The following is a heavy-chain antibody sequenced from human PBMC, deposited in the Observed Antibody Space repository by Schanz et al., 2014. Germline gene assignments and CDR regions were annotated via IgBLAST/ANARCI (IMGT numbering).Heavy chain of an antibody. V-gene: IGHV3-33*06. Sequence: LVESGGGVVQPGRSLRLSCAASGFTFSSYGMHWVRQVPGKGLEWVAVVCYDGSKKYYADSVKGRFTTSRDNSKNTMYLQMNSLRPEDTAVYYCAKEDRNHNSDYVYWGQGTLVTVSS. CDR2: VCYDGSKK. J-gene: IGHJ4*02. D-gene: IGHD3-22*01. CDR3: AKEDRNHNSDYVY. CDR1: GFTFSSYG.